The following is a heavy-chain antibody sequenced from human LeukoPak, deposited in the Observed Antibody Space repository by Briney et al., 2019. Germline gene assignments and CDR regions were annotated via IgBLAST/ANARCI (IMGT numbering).Heavy chain of an antibody. V-gene: IGHV4-34*01. CDR3: AREEDFGDYAQPFDI. J-gene: IGHJ3*02. Sequence: SETLSLTCAVYGGSFSGYYWSWLRQPPGKGLEWIGEINHSGITNYIPSLKSRVTISVDTSKNQFSLKLFSVTAADTAVYYCAREEDFGDYAQPFDIWGQGTMVTVSS. CDR1: GGSFSGYY. CDR2: INHSGIT. D-gene: IGHD4-17*01.